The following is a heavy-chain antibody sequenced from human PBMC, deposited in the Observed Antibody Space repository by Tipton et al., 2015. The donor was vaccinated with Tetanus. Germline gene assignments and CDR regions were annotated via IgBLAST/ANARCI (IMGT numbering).Heavy chain of an antibody. Sequence: TLSLTCAVYGGSFSGNYWSWIRQPPGKGLEWIGEINHSGYTSYNPSLKSRATISVDTSKNHLFLNLTTVTAADTAVYYCARGGLCVGPACAGISPLLDVWGRGTLVTVSS. V-gene: IGHV4-34*01. D-gene: IGHD2-15*01. J-gene: IGHJ2*01. CDR2: INHSGYT. CDR1: GGSFSGNY. CDR3: ARGGLCVGPACAGISPLLDV.